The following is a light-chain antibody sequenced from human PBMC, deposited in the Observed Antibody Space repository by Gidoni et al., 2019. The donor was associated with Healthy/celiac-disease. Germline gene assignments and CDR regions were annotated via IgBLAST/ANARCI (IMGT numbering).Light chain of an antibody. V-gene: IGKV1-6*01. J-gene: IGKJ1*01. CDR1: QGIRND. CDR3: LQDYNYPRT. CDR2: AAS. Sequence: AIQMTQPPSSLSAFVGDRVTITCRASQGIRNDLGWYQQKPGKAPKLLIYAASSLQSGVPSRFSGSGSGTDFTLTISSLQPEDFATYYCLQDYNYPRTFGQGTKVEIK.